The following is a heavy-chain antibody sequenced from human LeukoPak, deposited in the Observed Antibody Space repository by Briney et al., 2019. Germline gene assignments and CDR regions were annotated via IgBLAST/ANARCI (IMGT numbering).Heavy chain of an antibody. CDR2: IIPIFGTA. J-gene: IGHJ6*03. D-gene: IGHD3-10*01. V-gene: IGHV1-69*01. CDR3: ARALGVRGVIIGYYYYYYMDV. CDR1: GDTMSSYA. Sequence: CTVEVSCKAAGDTMSSYASSWVRQTPGQGLEWMGGIIPIFGTANYAQKFQGRVTITADESTSTAYMELSSLRSEDTAVYYCARALGVRGVIIGYYYYYYMDVWGKGTTVTISS.